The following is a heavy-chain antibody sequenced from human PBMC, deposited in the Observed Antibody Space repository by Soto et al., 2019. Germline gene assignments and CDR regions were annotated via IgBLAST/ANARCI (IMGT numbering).Heavy chain of an antibody. CDR3: ARDRGPSSGYYPYWFDP. V-gene: IGHV1-69*12. J-gene: IGHJ5*02. Sequence: QVQLVQSGAEVKKPGSSVKVSCKASGGTFSSYAISWVRQAPGQGLEWMGEIIPIFGTANYAQKFQGRVTITADESTSTAYMELSSLRSEDTAVYYWARDRGPSSGYYPYWFDPWGQGPRVTVSS. CDR2: IIPIFGTA. CDR1: GGTFSSYA. D-gene: IGHD3-22*01.